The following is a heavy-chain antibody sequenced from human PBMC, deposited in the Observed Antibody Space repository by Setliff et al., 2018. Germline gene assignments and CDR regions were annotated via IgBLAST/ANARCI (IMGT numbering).Heavy chain of an antibody. CDR3: ARTFSGYLSYFDS. CDR2: VYYSGYT. D-gene: IGHD5-12*01. J-gene: IGHJ4*02. Sequence: SETLSLTCTVSNGSVSTTSHYWGWVRQPPGKGLEWIGSVYYSGYTYYSPSLESRVTISVDTSKNHFSLRLTSVTAADTAIYFCARTFSGYLSYFDSWGQGTLVTVSS. CDR1: NGSVSTTSHY. V-gene: IGHV4-39*02.